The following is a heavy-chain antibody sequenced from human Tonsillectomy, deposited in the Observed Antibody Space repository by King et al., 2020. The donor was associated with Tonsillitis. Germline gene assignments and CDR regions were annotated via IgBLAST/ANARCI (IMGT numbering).Heavy chain of an antibody. CDR1: GYTFTSYG. CDR3: ARVACSSTTCYFPPDY. Sequence: QLVQSGSEVKKPGASVKVSCKASGYTFTSYGISWVRQAPGQGLEWMGWISAYNGNTDYAQKLQGRVTMTTDTSTSTAYMELRSLRSDDTAVYYCARVACSSTTCYFPPDYWGQGTLVTVSS. CDR2: ISAYNGNT. V-gene: IGHV1-18*04. D-gene: IGHD2-2*01. J-gene: IGHJ4*02.